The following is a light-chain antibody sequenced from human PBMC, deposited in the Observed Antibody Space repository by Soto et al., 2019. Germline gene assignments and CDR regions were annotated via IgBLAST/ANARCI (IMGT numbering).Light chain of an antibody. Sequence: DMQLTQSPSFLSASVGDRVTITCRASQGISSYLAWYQQKPGKAPKLLIYAASTLQSGVPSRFSGSGSGTEFTLTISSLKPEDFATYYCQQLNSYPRTFGQGTKVEIK. J-gene: IGKJ1*01. CDR1: QGISSY. CDR2: AAS. CDR3: QQLNSYPRT. V-gene: IGKV1-9*01.